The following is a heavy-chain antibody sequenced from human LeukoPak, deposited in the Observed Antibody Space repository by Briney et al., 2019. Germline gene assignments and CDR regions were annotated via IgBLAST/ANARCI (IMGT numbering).Heavy chain of an antibody. Sequence: SETLSLTCTVSGGSISSYYWSWIRQPPGKGLEWIGYIYYSGSTNYNPSLKSRVTISVDTSKNQFSLKLSSVTAADTAVYYCARDLMGIAYRGAFYYWGQGTLVTVSS. D-gene: IGHD6-13*01. CDR3: ARDLMGIAYRGAFYY. CDR1: GGSISSYY. J-gene: IGHJ4*02. CDR2: IYYSGST. V-gene: IGHV4-59*01.